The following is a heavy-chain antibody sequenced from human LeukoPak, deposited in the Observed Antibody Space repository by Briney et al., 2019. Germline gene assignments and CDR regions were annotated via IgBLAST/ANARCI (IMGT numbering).Heavy chain of an antibody. J-gene: IGHJ4*02. Sequence: SETLSLTCTVSGGSISSYYWSWIRQPAGKGLEWIGRIYTSGSTNYNPSLKSRVTISVDTSKNQFSLKLSSVTAADTAVYYCARHSLSTLSTDYWGQGTLVTVSS. CDR1: GGSISSYY. V-gene: IGHV4-4*07. D-gene: IGHD5/OR15-5a*01. CDR3: ARHSLSTLSTDY. CDR2: IYTSGST.